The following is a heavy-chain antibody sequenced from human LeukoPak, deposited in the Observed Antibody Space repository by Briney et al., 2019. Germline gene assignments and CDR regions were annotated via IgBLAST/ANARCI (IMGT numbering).Heavy chain of an antibody. CDR2: ISYDGSNK. Sequence: GGSLRLSCAASGVTLSSYAMHWVRQAPGKGLEWVAVISYDGSNKYYADSVKGRFTISRDNSKNTLYLQMNSLRAEDTAVYYCARDFEAIDYWGQGTLVTVSS. CDR1: GVTLSSYA. CDR3: ARDFEAIDY. J-gene: IGHJ4*02. V-gene: IGHV3-30*04.